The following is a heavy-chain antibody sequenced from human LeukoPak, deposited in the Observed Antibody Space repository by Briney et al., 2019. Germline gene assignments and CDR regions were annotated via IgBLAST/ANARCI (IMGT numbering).Heavy chain of an antibody. J-gene: IGHJ4*02. CDR2: IYYSGST. D-gene: IGHD6-13*01. CDR1: GGSISSYY. CDR3: ARRRFSSQQLGLVDY. V-gene: IGHV4-59*01. Sequence: SETLSLTCTVSGGSISSYYWSWIRQPPGKGLEWIGYIYYSGSTNYNPSLKSRVTISVDTSKNQFSLKLSSVTAADTAVYYCARRRFSSQQLGLVDYWGQGTLVTVSS.